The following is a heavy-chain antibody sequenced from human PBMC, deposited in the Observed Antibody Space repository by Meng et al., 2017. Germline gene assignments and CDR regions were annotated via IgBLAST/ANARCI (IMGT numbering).Heavy chain of an antibody. CDR3: ARALKHYYDSSGYRVGYFDY. D-gene: IGHD3-22*01. CDR1: GGTLTSYA. V-gene: IGHV1-69*01. Sequence: GDGVQKPGSAGMAPLKAPGGTLTSYAISWGRQAPGQGLEWMGGIIPIFGTASYAQKFQGRVTITADESTSTAYMELSSLRSEDTAVYYCARALKHYYDSSGYRVGYFDYWGQGTLVTVSS. CDR2: IIPIFGTA. J-gene: IGHJ4*02.